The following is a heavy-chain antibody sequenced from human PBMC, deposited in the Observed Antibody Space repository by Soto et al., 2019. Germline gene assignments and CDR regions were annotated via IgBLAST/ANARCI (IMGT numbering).Heavy chain of an antibody. CDR2: ISGSGGST. V-gene: IGHV3-23*01. Sequence: PVGSLRLSCAASGFTFSSYAMSWVRQAPGKGLEWVSAISGSGGSTYYADSVKGRFTISRDNSKNTLYLQMNSLRAEDTAVYYCAKTREVTYYSDSSGYSGYWGQGTLVTVSS. CDR1: GFTFSSYA. J-gene: IGHJ4*02. D-gene: IGHD3-22*01. CDR3: AKTREVTYYSDSSGYSGY.